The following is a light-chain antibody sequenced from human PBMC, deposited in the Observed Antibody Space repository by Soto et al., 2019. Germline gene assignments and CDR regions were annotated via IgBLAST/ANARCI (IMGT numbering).Light chain of an antibody. V-gene: IGLV2-14*03. CDR1: SSDFGGHNL. CDR2: AVT. CDR3: SAYTSTNTVI. J-gene: IGLJ2*01. Sequence: QSALTQPASVSGSPGQSVSISCTTSSSDFGGHNLVSWYQHHPGRAPNLLIYAVTNRPSGVSDRFSGSKSGSTASLIISGLRSEDEADYYCSAYTSTNTVIFGGGTKVTVL.